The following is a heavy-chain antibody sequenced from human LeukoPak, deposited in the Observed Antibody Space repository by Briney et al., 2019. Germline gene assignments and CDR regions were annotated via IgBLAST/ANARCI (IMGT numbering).Heavy chain of an antibody. J-gene: IGHJ4*02. CDR3: ASDVAREFDH. Sequence: ASVKVSCKASGHIFISYYIHWVRQAPGQGLEWMGVINPSDGSTNYAQKSQGRVTMTRDTSATTVYLDLSGLTFEDTAVYYCASDVAREFDHWGQGTLVTVSS. D-gene: IGHD5-24*01. CDR1: GHIFISYY. V-gene: IGHV1-46*01. CDR2: INPSDGST.